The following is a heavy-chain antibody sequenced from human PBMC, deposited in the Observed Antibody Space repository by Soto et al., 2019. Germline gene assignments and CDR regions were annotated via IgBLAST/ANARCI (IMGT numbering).Heavy chain of an antibody. Sequence: GASVKVSCKASGGTFSSYAISWVRQAPGQGLEWMGGIIPIFGTANYAQKFQGRVTITADESTSTAYMELSSLRSEDTAVYYCARGRKSPDDFWSGYVLNYYYYGMDVWGQGTTVTVSS. CDR2: IIPIFGTA. CDR3: ARGRKSPDDFWSGYVLNYYYYGMDV. V-gene: IGHV1-69*13. D-gene: IGHD3-3*01. J-gene: IGHJ6*02. CDR1: GGTFSSYA.